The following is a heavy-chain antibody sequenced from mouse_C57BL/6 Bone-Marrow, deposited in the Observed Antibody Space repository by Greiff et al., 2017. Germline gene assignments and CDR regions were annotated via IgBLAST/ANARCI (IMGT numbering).Heavy chain of an antibody. D-gene: IGHD2-2*01. CDR2: INPSNGGT. V-gene: IGHV1-53*01. J-gene: IGHJ2*01. CDR3: ARWLWLRPGVYFDY. CDR1: GYTFTSYW. Sequence: QVQLQQSGTELVKPGASVKLSCKASGYTFTSYWMHWVKQRPGQGLEWIGNINPSNGGTNYNEKFKSKATLPVDQSSIKACMQLSSQTSDDSAVYYCARWLWLRPGVYFDYWGQGTTLTVSS.